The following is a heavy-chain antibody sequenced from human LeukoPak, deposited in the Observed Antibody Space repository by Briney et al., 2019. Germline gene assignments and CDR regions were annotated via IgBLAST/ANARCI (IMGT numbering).Heavy chain of an antibody. Sequence: AASVKVSCKTSGYNFNRYSITWVRQAPGQGLEWMGWVSTSNGATNYAEKFQGRVTMTTETVTKTAYLELRRLTSGDTAMYFCARVSGTSMVTPGFDSWGQGTLVTVS. CDR3: ARVSGTSMVTPGFDS. V-gene: IGHV1-18*01. CDR2: VSTSNGAT. CDR1: GYNFNRYS. J-gene: IGHJ4*02. D-gene: IGHD5-18*01.